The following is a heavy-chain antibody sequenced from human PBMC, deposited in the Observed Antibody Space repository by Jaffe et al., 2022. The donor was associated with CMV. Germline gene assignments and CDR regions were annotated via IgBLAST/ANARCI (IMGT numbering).Heavy chain of an antibody. Sequence: EVQLVESGGGLVKPGGSLRLSCAASGFTFSSYSMNWVRQAPGKGLEWVSSISSSSSYIYYADSVKGRFTISRDNAKNSLYLQMNSLRAEDTAVYYCARERAAPEMATIRANSWDYYYYMDVWGKGTTVTVSS. CDR3: ARERAAPEMATIRANSWDYYYYMDV. V-gene: IGHV3-21*01. D-gene: IGHD5-12*01. CDR1: GFTFSSYS. CDR2: ISSSSSYI. J-gene: IGHJ6*03.